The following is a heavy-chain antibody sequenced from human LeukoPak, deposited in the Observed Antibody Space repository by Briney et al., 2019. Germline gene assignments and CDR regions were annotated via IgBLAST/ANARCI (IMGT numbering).Heavy chain of an antibody. V-gene: IGHV1-8*01. CDR3: ARALATTMLLGGY. D-gene: IGHD3-16*01. Sequence: ASVKVSCKTSGYSFTNYDINWVRPATGQGLEWMGWMNPYSGTTGYAQNFQGRVTMTRNTSINTAYMEMSSLTSEDTAVYYCARALATTMLLGGYWGQGTLVTVSS. J-gene: IGHJ4*02. CDR2: MNPYSGTT. CDR1: GYSFTNYD.